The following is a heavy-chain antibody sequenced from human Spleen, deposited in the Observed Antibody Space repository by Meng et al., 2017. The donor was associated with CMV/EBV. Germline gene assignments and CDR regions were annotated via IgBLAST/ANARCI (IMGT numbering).Heavy chain of an antibody. D-gene: IGHD6-19*01. CDR1: AFTFSSYA. Sequence: FAASAFTFSSYAMSWVRQAPGKGLEWVSAISGSGGSTYYADSVKGRFTISRDNSKNTLYLQMNSLRAEDTAVYYYAKDRRSSGYFDYWGQGTLVTVSS. J-gene: IGHJ4*02. V-gene: IGHV3-23*01. CDR3: AKDRRSSGYFDY. CDR2: ISGSGGST.